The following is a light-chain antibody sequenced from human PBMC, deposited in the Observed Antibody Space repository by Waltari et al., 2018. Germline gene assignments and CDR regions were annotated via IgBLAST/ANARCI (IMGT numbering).Light chain of an antibody. CDR1: QSLFFGASGENY. J-gene: IGKJ5*01. CDR3: QQYSSSPIT. CDR2: WAS. V-gene: IGKV4-1*01. Sequence: DIVLTSSPDSLAVSRGERATIVCWSSQSLFFGASGENYLPWYQQKPGQPPKVLIFWASTREAGVPERISGSGSGAHFTLTVDSLQAEDVAVYYCQQYSSSPITFGQGTRLEI.